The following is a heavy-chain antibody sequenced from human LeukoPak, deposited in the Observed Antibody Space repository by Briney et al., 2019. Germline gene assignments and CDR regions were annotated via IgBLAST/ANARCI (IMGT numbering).Heavy chain of an antibody. CDR3: ASQILHPITMILD. D-gene: IGHD3-22*01. CDR2: IYTSGST. V-gene: IGHV4-4*07. CDR1: GGSISSYY. Sequence: SETLSLTCTVSGGSISSYYWSWIRQPAGKGLEWIGRIYTSGSTNYNPSLKSRVTMSVDTSKNQFSLKLSSVTAADTAVYYCASQILHPITMILDWGQGTLVTVSS. J-gene: IGHJ4*02.